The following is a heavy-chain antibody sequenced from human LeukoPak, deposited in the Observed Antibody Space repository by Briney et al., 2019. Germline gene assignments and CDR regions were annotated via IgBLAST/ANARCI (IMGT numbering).Heavy chain of an antibody. CDR2: ISYDGSNK. V-gene: IGHV3-30*04. CDR1: GFTFSSYT. D-gene: IGHD2-2*01. CDR3: ARDRVVVAPAAMDY. J-gene: IGHJ4*02. Sequence: GRSLRLPCAASGFTFSSYTMHWVRQAPGKGLELAAVISYDGSNKYYADSVKGRFTISRDNSKNTLYLQMNSLRADDTAVYYCARDRVVVAPAAMDYWGQGTLVTVSS.